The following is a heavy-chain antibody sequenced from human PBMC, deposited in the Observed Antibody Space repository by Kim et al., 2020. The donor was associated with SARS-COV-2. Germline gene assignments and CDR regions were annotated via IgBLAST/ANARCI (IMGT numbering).Heavy chain of an antibody. CDR2: IYYSGST. CDR3: AGRLRSELTYFDP. D-gene: IGHD6-25*01. J-gene: IGHJ4*02. CDR1: GGSISSSNYY. V-gene: IGHV4-39*01. Sequence: SETLSLTCTVSGGSISSSNYYWGWLRPPPGKGLEGIGSIYYSGSTYYNPSLRGRVTMSVDTSKNQFSLKLSSVTAADTAVYYCAGRLRSELTYFDPWGQGTLVTVSA.